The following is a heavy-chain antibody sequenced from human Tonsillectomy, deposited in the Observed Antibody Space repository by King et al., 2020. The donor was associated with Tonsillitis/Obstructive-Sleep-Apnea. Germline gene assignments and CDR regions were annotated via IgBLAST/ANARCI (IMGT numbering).Heavy chain of an antibody. CDR1: GFSFSSSG. CDR2: IWYDGSNK. J-gene: IGHJ4*02. V-gene: IGHV3-33*01. CDR3: ARRYGGNSGSFDY. Sequence: VQLVESGGGEVQPGRSLRLSCAASGFSFSSSGIHWVRQAPGKGLEGVALIWYDGSNKYYVDSVKGRFTISRDNSKNTLYLQMNSLRAEDTAVDYCARRYGGNSGSFDYWGQGTLVTVSS. D-gene: IGHD4-23*01.